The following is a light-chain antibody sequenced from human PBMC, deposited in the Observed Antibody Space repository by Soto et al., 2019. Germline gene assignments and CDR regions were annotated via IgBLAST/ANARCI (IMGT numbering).Light chain of an antibody. CDR1: QAIRTA. CDR3: QQYDNLPLT. Sequence: AIQLTQSPSSLYASVGDRVTITCRASQAIRTALGWYQQKPGKVPKLLIYAASILQSGVPSRFSGSGSGTDFTLTISSLQPEDFATYYCQQYDNLPLTFGGGTKV. CDR2: AAS. V-gene: IGKV1-6*01. J-gene: IGKJ4*01.